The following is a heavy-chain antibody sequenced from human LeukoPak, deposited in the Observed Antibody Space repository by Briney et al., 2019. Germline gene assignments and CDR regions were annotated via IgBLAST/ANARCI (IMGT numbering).Heavy chain of an antibody. J-gene: IGHJ4*02. V-gene: IGHV3-7*03. CDR3: ARDKIVGATVLDY. Sequence: GGSLRLSCAASGFTFSTYWMSWVRQAPGKGLEWVANMKQDGSEEYYVDSVKGRFTISRDNAKNSLYLQMNSLRAEDTAVYCCARDKIVGATVLDYWGQGSLVTVSS. CDR1: GFTFSTYW. CDR2: MKQDGSEE. D-gene: IGHD1-26*01.